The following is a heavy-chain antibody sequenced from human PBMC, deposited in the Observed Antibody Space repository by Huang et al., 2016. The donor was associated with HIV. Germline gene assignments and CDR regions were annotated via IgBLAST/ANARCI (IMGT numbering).Heavy chain of an antibody. CDR1: GYTLTELS. Sequence: QVQLVQSGAEVKKPGASVKVSCKVSGYTLTELSMHWVRQDPGKGLEWMVGLEPEEGETIYAQKFQGRVSMTEDASTDTAYMELSSLRSEDTAVYYCATVYRRFRNHDSGDYYFDYWDQGTLVTVSS. D-gene: IGHD3-22*01. V-gene: IGHV1-24*01. J-gene: IGHJ4*02. CDR3: ATVYRRFRNHDSGDYYFDY. CDR2: LEPEEGET.